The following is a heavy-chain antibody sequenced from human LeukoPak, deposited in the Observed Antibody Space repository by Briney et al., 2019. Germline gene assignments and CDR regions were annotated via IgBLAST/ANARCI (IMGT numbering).Heavy chain of an antibody. CDR1: GGSISSYY. CDR3: ARGGVGPCEDAFDI. J-gene: IGHJ3*02. CDR2: IFYSGST. Sequence: SETLPLTCTVSGGSISSYYWSWIRQPPGQGLEWIGFIFYSGSTNYNPSLKSRVTISVDTSKNQFSLKLSSVTAADTAVYYCARGGVGPCEDAFDIWGQGTMVTVSS. V-gene: IGHV4-59*01. D-gene: IGHD1-26*01.